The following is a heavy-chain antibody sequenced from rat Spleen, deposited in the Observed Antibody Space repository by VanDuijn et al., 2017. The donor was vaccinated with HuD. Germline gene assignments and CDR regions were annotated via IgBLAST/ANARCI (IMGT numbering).Heavy chain of an antibody. CDR3: SRDQSSWYPLWYFDF. CDR2: MWSDGDT. CDR1: GFSLTSYH. V-gene: IGHV2-32*01. Sequence: VQLQESGPGLVQPSQTLSLTCTVSGFSLTSYHVYWVRQPPGKGLEWMGVMWSDGDTSYNSALKSRLSISRDTSKSQVFLKMSSMQTEDTATYYWSRDQSSWYPLWYFDFGGPGTMVTVSS. D-gene: IGHD3-8*01. J-gene: IGHJ1*01.